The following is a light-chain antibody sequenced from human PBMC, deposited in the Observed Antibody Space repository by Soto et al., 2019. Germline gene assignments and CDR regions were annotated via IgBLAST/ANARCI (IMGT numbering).Light chain of an antibody. CDR3: QQANSFPLT. Sequence: DIQMTQTRSSVAASXXDKDXITCQASQGISSWLAWYQQKPGKAPKXXIYSASSLHSGVPSRFSGSRAGTDFTLTISSLQPEDFATYYCQQANSFPLTFGQGTRLEIK. CDR2: SAS. CDR1: QGISSW. J-gene: IGKJ5*01. V-gene: IGKV1-12*01.